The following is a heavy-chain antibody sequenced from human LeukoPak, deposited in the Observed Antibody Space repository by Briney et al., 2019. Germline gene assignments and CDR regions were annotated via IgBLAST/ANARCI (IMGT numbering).Heavy chain of an antibody. Sequence: GGSLRLSCAASGFTFSDYYMSWIRQAPGKGLEWVSYISSSGSTIYYADSVKGRFSISRDNSKNTLYLQMNSLRAEDTAIYYCAKDFYSGNYYSPFDVWGQGTMVTVSS. CDR1: GFTFSDYY. CDR3: AKDFYSGNYYSPFDV. J-gene: IGHJ3*01. D-gene: IGHD1-26*01. V-gene: IGHV3-11*01. CDR2: ISSSGSTI.